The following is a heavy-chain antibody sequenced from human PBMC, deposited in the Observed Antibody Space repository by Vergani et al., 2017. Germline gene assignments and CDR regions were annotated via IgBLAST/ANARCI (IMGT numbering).Heavy chain of an antibody. D-gene: IGHD1-14*01. J-gene: IGHJ5*02. CDR3: ARESSGFGIRGWFDP. V-gene: IGHV4-31*03. Sequence: QVQLQESGPGLVKPSQTLSLTCTVSGGSISSGGYYWSWIRQHPGKGLEWIGYIYYSGSTYYNPSLKSRVTISVDTSKNQFSLKLSAGTAADTAVYYCARESSGFGIRGWFDPWGQGTLVTVSS. CDR1: GGSISSGGYY. CDR2: IYYSGST.